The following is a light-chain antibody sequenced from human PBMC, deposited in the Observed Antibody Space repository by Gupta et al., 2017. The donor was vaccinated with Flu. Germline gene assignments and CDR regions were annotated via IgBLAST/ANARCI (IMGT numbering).Light chain of an antibody. J-gene: IGLJ2*01. V-gene: IGLV1-44*01. CDR2: NDH. CDR3: ASWGGYLHGVF. CDR1: TSNIGSHT. Sequence: QSVLTNPPPASGTPGQTVPIPCSGDTSNIGSHTVNWYQQLPGAAPKLLIHNDHQRPSGIPDRFSGSKSDTSASLAISGLQSEDEADYYCASWGGYLHGVFFGGGTKLTVL.